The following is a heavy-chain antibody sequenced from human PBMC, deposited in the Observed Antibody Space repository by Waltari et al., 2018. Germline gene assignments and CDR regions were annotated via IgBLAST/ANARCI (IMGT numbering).Heavy chain of an antibody. V-gene: IGHV4-39*07. CDR1: GGSISSSSYS. CDR3: ARVLRGIAARDY. J-gene: IGHJ4*02. CDR2: IYYSGST. D-gene: IGHD6-6*01. Sequence: QLQLQESGPGLVKPSETLSLTCTVSGGSISSSSYSWGWIRQPPGKGLEWIGSIYYSGSTYYNPSRKSRVTISVDTSKNQFSLKLSSVTAADTAVYYCARVLRGIAARDYWGQGTLVTVSS.